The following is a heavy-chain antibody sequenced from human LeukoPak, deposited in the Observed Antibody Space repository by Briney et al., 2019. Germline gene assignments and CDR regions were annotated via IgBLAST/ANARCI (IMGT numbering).Heavy chain of an antibody. D-gene: IGHD5-18*01. CDR1: GYTFTSYD. CDR3: AARGYSYGTAHFDY. J-gene: IGHJ4*02. Sequence: ASVKVSCKASGYTFTSYDINWVRQAPGQGLEWMGRIIPIFGTANYAQKFQGRVTITTDESTSTAYMELSSLRSEDTAVYYCAARGYSYGTAHFDYWGQGTLVTVSS. CDR2: IIPIFGTA. V-gene: IGHV1-69*05.